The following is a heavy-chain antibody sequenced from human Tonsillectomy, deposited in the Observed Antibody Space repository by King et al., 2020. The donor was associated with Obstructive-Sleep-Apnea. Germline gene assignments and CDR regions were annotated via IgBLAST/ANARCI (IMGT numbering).Heavy chain of an antibody. CDR3: ATEGLWGVRGDEDF. CDR1: GYTFTDYY. D-gene: IGHD3-10*01. Sequence: VQLVESGAEVKKPGASVKVSCKASGYTFTDYYIHWVRQAPGQGLEWMGWINPNSGGTNFAQKFQGRVTMTRDTSITTAYMYLSRLTSDDTAVYYCATEGLWGVRGDEDFWGQGTLVTVSS. V-gene: IGHV1-2*02. J-gene: IGHJ4*02. CDR2: INPNSGGT.